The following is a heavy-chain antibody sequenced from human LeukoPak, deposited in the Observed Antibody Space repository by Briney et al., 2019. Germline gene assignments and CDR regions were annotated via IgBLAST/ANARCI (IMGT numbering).Heavy chain of an antibody. V-gene: IGHV3-30-3*01. CDR3: ARARSSRNPFDY. CDR1: GFTFSSYA. D-gene: IGHD3-10*01. J-gene: IGHJ4*02. Sequence: GRSLRLSCAASGFTFSSYAMHWVRQAPGKGLEWVAVISYDGSNKYYADSVKGRFTISRDNSKNTLYLQMNSLRAEDMAVYYCARARSSRNPFDYWGQGTLVTVSS. CDR2: ISYDGSNK.